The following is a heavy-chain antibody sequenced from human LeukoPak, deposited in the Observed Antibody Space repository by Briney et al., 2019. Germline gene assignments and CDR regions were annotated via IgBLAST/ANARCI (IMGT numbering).Heavy chain of an antibody. CDR1: GSTFSSYA. D-gene: IGHD6-13*01. J-gene: IGHJ6*02. CDR3: AKDGAFAAGTNYGMDV. CDR2: ISGSGGST. V-gene: IGHV3-23*01. Sequence: GGSLRLSCAASGSTFSSYAMSWVRQAPGKGLEWVSAISGSGGSTYYADSVKGRFTISRDNSKNTLYLQMNSLRAEDTAVYYCAKDGAFAAGTNYGMDVWGQGTTVTVSS.